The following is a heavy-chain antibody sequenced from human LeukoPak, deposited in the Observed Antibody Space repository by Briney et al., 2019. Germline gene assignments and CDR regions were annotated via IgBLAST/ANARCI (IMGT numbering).Heavy chain of an antibody. CDR2: INHSGST. Sequence: SETLSLTCAVYGGSFSGYYWSWIRQPLGKGLEWIGEINHSGSTNYNPSLKSRVTISVDTSKNQFSLKLSSVTAADTAVYYCARGSIAARPSYFDYWGQGTLATVSS. V-gene: IGHV4-34*01. D-gene: IGHD6-6*01. CDR1: GGSFSGYY. J-gene: IGHJ4*02. CDR3: ARGSIAARPSYFDY.